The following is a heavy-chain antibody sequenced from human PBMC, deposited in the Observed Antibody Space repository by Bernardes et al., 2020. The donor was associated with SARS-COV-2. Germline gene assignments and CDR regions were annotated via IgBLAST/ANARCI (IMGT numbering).Heavy chain of an antibody. CDR2: IWYDGRNK. Sequence: SLRLSCAASGFTFSSYGMHWVRQAPGKGLEWVAVIWYDGRNKYYADSVKGRFTISRDNSKNTLYLQMNSLRAEDTAVYYCARGRRGGYSYGLFDYWGQGTLVTVSS. CDR1: GFTFSSYG. D-gene: IGHD5-18*01. V-gene: IGHV3-33*01. J-gene: IGHJ4*02. CDR3: ARGRRGGYSYGLFDY.